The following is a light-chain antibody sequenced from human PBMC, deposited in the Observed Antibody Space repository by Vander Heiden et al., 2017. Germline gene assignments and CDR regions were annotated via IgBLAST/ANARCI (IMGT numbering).Light chain of an antibody. CDR1: HSMICY. CDR2: AAS. V-gene: IGKV1-39*01. CDR3: QQSYSTPRT. J-gene: IGKJ1*01. Sequence: DIQLTQSPSSLSASVRDRDTITCQASHSMICYLNWYQQKPGKAPKLRICAASSLQRWVPSRFSGSGSGTDCTLTISSLQPEDCATYYCQQSYSTPRTFGQGTKVEIK.